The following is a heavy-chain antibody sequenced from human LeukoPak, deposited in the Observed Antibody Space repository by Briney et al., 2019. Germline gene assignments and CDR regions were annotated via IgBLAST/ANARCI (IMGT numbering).Heavy chain of an antibody. V-gene: IGHV3-30*04. CDR3: AKDWDSSGWYVGINFDY. Sequence: GRSLRLSCAASGFTFSSYVMHWVRQAPGKGLEWVAIISYDGSNEYYADSVKGRFTISRDNSKNTLYLQMNSLRAEDTAVYYCAKDWDSSGWYVGINFDYWGQGTLVTVSS. D-gene: IGHD6-19*01. CDR1: GFTFSSYV. J-gene: IGHJ4*02. CDR2: ISYDGSNE.